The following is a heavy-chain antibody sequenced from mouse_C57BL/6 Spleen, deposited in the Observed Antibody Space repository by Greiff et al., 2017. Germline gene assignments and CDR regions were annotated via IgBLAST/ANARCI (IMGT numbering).Heavy chain of an antibody. CDR1: GFTFSDAW. CDR3: TARWLLHFDY. V-gene: IGHV6-6*01. CDR2: IRNKANNHAT. J-gene: IGHJ2*01. Sequence: EVQRVESGGGLVQPGGSMKLSCAASGFTFSDAWMDWVRQSPEKGLEWVAEIRNKANNHATYYAESVKGRFTISRDDSKSSVYLQMNSLRAEDTGIYYCTARWLLHFDYWGQGTTLTVSS. D-gene: IGHD2-3*01.